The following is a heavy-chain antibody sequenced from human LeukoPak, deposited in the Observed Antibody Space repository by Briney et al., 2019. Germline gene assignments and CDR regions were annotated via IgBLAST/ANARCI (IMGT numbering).Heavy chain of an antibody. J-gene: IGHJ4*02. V-gene: IGHV4-39*07. CDR3: ARDEMAAAGTGFDY. Sequence: PSENLSLTCTVSGGSISSSSYYWGWIRQPPGKGLEWIGSIYYSGSTYYNPSLKSRVTISVDTSKNQFSLKLSSVTAADTAVYYCARDEMAAAGTGFDYWGQGTLVTVSS. CDR1: GGSISSSSYY. D-gene: IGHD6-13*01. CDR2: IYYSGST.